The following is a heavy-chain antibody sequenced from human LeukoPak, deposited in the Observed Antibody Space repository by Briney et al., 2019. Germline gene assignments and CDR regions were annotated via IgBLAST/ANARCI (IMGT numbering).Heavy chain of an antibody. CDR2: INHSGST. D-gene: IGHD3-10*01. Sequence: PSETLSLTCAGYGGSFSGYYWSWIRQPPGKGLEWIGEINHSGSTNYNPSLKSRVTISVDTSKDQFSLKLSSVTAADTAVYYCASVYGSGQNWFDPWGQGTLVTVSS. CDR3: ASVYGSGQNWFDP. J-gene: IGHJ5*02. V-gene: IGHV4-34*01. CDR1: GGSFSGYY.